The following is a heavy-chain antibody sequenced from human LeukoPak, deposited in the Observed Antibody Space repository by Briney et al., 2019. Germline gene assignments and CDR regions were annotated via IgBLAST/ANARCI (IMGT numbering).Heavy chain of an antibody. CDR3: ARGRLRITMVRGEFDY. CDR1: GGSMSPYH. CDR2: IYYSGST. D-gene: IGHD3-10*01. J-gene: IGHJ4*02. Sequence: SETLSLTCTASGGSMSPYHWGWIRQPPGKGLEWTGYIYYSGSTNYNPSLNSRVTISVDTSKNQFSLRLSSVTAADTAIYYCARGRLRITMVRGEFDYWGQGTLVTVSS. V-gene: IGHV4-59*08.